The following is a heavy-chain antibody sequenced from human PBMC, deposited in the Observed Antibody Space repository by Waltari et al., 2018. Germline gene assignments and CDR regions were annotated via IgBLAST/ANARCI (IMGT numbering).Heavy chain of an antibody. CDR3: ARGLGAAGRPVYHWFDP. J-gene: IGHJ5*02. D-gene: IGHD6-13*01. CDR1: GYTFTGYY. Sequence: QVQLVQSGAEVKKPGASVKVSCKASGYTFTGYYMHWVRQAPGQGLEWMGRINPNKGGTNYAQKCQGRGTMTRDTSISTAYMELSRLRSDDTAVYYCARGLGAAGRPVYHWFDPWGQGTLVTVSS. CDR2: INPNKGGT. V-gene: IGHV1-2*06.